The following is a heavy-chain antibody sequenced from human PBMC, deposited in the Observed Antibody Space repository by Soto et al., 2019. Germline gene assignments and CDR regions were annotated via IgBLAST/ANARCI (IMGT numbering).Heavy chain of an antibody. CDR3: ARGGLTTVTLDY. Sequence: VQLVQSGAEVKKPGSSLKVSCSISGGTITDYLISWLRQAPGQGLEWMGGIIPVSGTTYFAQKFQDRVTITADDSTKTAYMELSSRRSEDTAVYYCARGGLTTVTLDYWGQGTLVTVSS. D-gene: IGHD4-17*01. CDR2: IIPVSGTT. J-gene: IGHJ4*02. CDR1: GGTITDYL. V-gene: IGHV1-69*01.